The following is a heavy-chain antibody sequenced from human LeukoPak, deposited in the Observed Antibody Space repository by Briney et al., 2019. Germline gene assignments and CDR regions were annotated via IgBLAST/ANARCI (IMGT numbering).Heavy chain of an antibody. V-gene: IGHV4-34*01. CDR1: GGSFSGYY. J-gene: IGHJ5*02. D-gene: IGHD2-2*01. CDR3: ARDVVVVVPAAILRWFDP. CDR2: INHSGST. Sequence: SETLSLTCAAYGGSFSGYYWSWIRQPPGKGLEWIGEINHSGSTNYNPSLKSRVTISVDTSKNQFFLKLSSVTAADTAVYYCARDVVVVVPAAILRWFDPWGQGTLVTVSS.